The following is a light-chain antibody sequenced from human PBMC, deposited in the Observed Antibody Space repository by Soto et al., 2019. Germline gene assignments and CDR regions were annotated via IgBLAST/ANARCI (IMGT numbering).Light chain of an antibody. V-gene: IGKV4-1*01. Sequence: DIVMTQSPDSLAVSLGERATINCKSSQTILHSPNNKNALVWYQQKPGQPPKLLISWTSTRESGVPDRFSGSGSGTDFSLTISGLQAEDVAVYYCQQFYTTPTFGGGTTVEIK. CDR1: QTILHSPNNKNA. CDR3: QQFYTTPT. CDR2: WTS. J-gene: IGKJ4*01.